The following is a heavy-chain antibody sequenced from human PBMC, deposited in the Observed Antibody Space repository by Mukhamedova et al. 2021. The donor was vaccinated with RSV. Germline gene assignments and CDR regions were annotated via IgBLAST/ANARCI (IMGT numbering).Heavy chain of an antibody. D-gene: IGHD6-13*01. Sequence: GNTNFAQKPQGRVTLTTDTSPSTAYMELRSLRSDDTAVYYCARIWYDAFDIWGQGTMVTVSS. J-gene: IGHJ3*02. CDR2: GNT. V-gene: IGHV1-18*01. CDR3: ARIWYDAFDI.